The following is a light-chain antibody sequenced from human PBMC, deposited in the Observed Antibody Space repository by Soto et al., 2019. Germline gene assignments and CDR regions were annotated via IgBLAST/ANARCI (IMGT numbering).Light chain of an antibody. CDR1: QSVSSGY. J-gene: IGKJ1*01. V-gene: IGKV3-20*01. CDR2: GAS. Sequence: EIVLAQSPGTLSVSPGERATLSCRASQSVSSGYLAWYQQKPGQAHRLLISGASRRATGIPDRFSGSGSGTDFTLIISRLEPEDFAVYYCQQYGTSAWTFGQGTKGEIK. CDR3: QQYGTSAWT.